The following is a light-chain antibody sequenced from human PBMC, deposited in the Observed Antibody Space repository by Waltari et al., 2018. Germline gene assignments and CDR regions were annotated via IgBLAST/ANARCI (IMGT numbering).Light chain of an antibody. CDR3: SSYAGSNNVV. V-gene: IGLV2-8*01. J-gene: IGLJ2*01. Sequence: QSALTQPPSASGSPGQSVTISCTGTSSDAGRYNYVSWYQQHPGKAPNLMLYEVSKRPSGVPARLSGSKSGNTASLTVSGLQAEDEADYYCSSYAGSNNVVFGGGTKLTVL. CDR2: EVS. CDR1: SSDAGRYNY.